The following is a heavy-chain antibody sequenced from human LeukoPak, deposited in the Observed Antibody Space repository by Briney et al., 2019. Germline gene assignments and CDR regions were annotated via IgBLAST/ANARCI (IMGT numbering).Heavy chain of an antibody. Sequence: GGSLRLSCAASGFTFSNAWMSWVRQAPGKGLEWVAVIWYDGSNKYYADSAKGRFTISRDNSKNTLYLQMNSLRAEDTAVYYCAREEQWLGYTFDYWGQGTLVTVSS. J-gene: IGHJ4*02. D-gene: IGHD6-19*01. CDR1: GFTFSNAW. CDR3: AREEQWLGYTFDY. CDR2: IWYDGSNK. V-gene: IGHV3-33*08.